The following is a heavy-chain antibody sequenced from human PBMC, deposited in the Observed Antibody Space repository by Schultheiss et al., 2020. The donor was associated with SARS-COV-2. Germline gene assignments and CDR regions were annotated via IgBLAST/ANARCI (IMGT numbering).Heavy chain of an antibody. J-gene: IGHJ4*02. Sequence: SQTLSLTCTVSGGSVSSGSYYWSWIRQPPGKGLEWIGYIYYSGSTNYNPSLKSRVTISVDTSKNQFSLKLSSVTAADTAVYYCARDFVRYYFDYWGQGTLVTVSS. CDR1: GGSVSSGSYY. CDR2: IYYSGST. V-gene: IGHV4-61*01. CDR3: ARDFVRYYFDY.